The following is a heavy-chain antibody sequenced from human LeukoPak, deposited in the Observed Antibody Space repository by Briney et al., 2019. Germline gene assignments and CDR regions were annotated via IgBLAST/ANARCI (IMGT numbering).Heavy chain of an antibody. D-gene: IGHD2-2*01. CDR1: GFTFSSSA. V-gene: IGHV3-23*01. Sequence: PGGSLRLSCAASGFTFSSSAMSWVRQAPGKGLEWVSAISGSGGHTDYADSVKGRLTISRDNSKNTLYLQMSSLRVEDTAVYYCVKEASRAYFDYWGRGTLVTVSS. CDR3: VKEASRAYFDY. CDR2: ISGSGGHT. J-gene: IGHJ4*02.